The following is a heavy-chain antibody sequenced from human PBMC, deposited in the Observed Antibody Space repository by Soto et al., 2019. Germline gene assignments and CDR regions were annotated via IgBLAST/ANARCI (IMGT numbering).Heavy chain of an antibody. J-gene: IGHJ6*02. CDR3: ARMFVVAATPGYGMDV. CDR2: INPSGGST. Sequence: ASVKVSCKASGYTFTSYYMHWVRQAPGQGLEWMGIINPSGGSTGYAQKFQGRVTMTRDTSTSTVYMELSSLRSEDTAVYYCARMFVVAATPGYGMDVWGQGTTVTVSS. V-gene: IGHV1-46*01. D-gene: IGHD2-15*01. CDR1: GYTFTSYY.